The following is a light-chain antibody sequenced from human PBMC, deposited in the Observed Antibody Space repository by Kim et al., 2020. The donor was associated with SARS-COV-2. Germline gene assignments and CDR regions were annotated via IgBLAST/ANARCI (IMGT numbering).Light chain of an antibody. CDR3: QQYNNWHPYT. CDR2: GAS. CDR1: QSVSSN. J-gene: IGKJ2*01. Sequence: EIEMTQSPATLSVSPGERATLSCRASQSVSSNLAWYQQKPGQAPRLLIYGASTRATGIPARFSGSGSGTEFTLTISSLQSEDFAVYYCQQYNNWHPYTFGQGTKLEI. V-gene: IGKV3-15*01.